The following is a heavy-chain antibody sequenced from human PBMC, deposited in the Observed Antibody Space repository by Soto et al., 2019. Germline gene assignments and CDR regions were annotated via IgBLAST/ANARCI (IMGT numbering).Heavy chain of an antibody. V-gene: IGHV3-23*01. J-gene: IGHJ4*02. D-gene: IGHD2-15*01. CDR2: ISGSGGST. CDR1: GFTFSSYA. CDR3: AKDVRRCSGGSCYPPAHFDY. Sequence: GESLKISCAASGFTFSSYAMSWVRQAPGKGLEWVSAISGSGGSTYYADSVKGRFTISRDNSKNTLYLQMNSLRAEDTAVYYCAKDVRRCSGGSCYPPAHFDYWGQGTLVTVSS.